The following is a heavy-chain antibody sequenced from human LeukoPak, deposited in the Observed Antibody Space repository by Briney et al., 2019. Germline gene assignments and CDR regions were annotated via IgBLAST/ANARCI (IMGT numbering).Heavy chain of an antibody. CDR1: EFTFSSYS. V-gene: IGHV3-30*04. J-gene: IGHJ4*02. CDR3: ARPRSSYYYGSGSYYNY. CDR2: ISYDGSNK. Sequence: GGSLRLSCAASEFTFSSYSMHWVRQAPGKGLEWVAVISYDGSNKYYADSVKGRFTISRDNSKNTLYLQMNSLRAEDTAVYYCARPRSSYYYGSGSYYNYWGQGTLVTVSS. D-gene: IGHD3-10*01.